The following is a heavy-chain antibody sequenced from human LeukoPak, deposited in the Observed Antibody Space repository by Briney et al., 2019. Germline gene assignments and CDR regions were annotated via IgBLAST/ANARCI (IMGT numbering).Heavy chain of an antibody. Sequence: ASVKVSFKASGYTFTDYYLHWVRQAPGQGLEWMGWINPNSGGTNYAQKFQGRVTMTRDTSISTAYMELSRLRSDGTAVYYCARDSYGDSVSFDYWGQGTLVTVSS. J-gene: IGHJ4*02. CDR1: GYTFTDYY. CDR2: INPNSGGT. CDR3: ARDSYGDSVSFDY. D-gene: IGHD4-17*01. V-gene: IGHV1-2*02.